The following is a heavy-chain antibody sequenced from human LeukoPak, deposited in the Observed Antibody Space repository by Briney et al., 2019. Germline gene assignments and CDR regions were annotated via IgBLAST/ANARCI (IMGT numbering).Heavy chain of an antibody. CDR3: ARTRRYFDY. Sequence: GGSLRLSCAASGFTFSSYSMNWVRQAPGKGLEWVSYISSSSSTIYYADSVKGRFTISRDNAKNSLYLQMNSRRDEDTAVYYCARTRRYFDYWGQGTLVTVSS. V-gene: IGHV3-48*02. CDR1: GFTFSSYS. D-gene: IGHD6-25*01. CDR2: ISSSSSTI. J-gene: IGHJ4*02.